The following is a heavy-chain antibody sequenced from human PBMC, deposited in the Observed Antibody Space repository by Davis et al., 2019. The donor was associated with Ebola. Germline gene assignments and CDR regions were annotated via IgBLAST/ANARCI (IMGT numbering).Heavy chain of an antibody. CDR2: ISWNSGSI. J-gene: IGHJ6*02. D-gene: IGHD3-10*01. CDR3: AKDLNMDYYYYGMDV. V-gene: IGHV3-9*01. Sequence: PGGSLRLSCAASGFTFDDYAMHWVRQAPGKGLEWVSGISWNSGSIGYADSVKGRFTISRDNAKNSLYLQMNSLRAEDTALYYCAKDLNMDYYYYGMDVWGQGTTVTVSS. CDR1: GFTFDDYA.